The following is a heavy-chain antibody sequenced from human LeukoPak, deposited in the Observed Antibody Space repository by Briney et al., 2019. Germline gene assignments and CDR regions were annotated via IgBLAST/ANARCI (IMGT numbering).Heavy chain of an antibody. J-gene: IGHJ6*03. D-gene: IGHD6-13*01. CDR3: ARSSRSWYLSYYYYYMDV. CDR2: INPNSGCT. CDR1: GYTFTGYY. Sequence: ASVKVSCKASGYTFTGYYMHWVRQAPGQGLEWMGWINPNSGCTNYVQKFQGRVTMTRDTSISTAYMKLSRLRSDDTAVYYCARSSRSWYLSYYYYYMDVWVKGGKVTVSS. V-gene: IGHV1-2*02.